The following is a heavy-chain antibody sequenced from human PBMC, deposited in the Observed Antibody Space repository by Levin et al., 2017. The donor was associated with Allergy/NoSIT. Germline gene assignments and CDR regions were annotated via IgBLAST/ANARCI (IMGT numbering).Heavy chain of an antibody. D-gene: IGHD3-9*01. Sequence: GGSLRLSCAASGFTFSSYAMHWVRQAPGKGLEWVAVISYDGSNKYYADSVKGRFTISRDNSKNTLYLQMNSLRAEDTAVYYCARDEGRLRYFDWFPLSNAFDIWGQGTMVTVSS. CDR3: ARDEGRLRYFDWFPLSNAFDI. V-gene: IGHV3-30-3*01. J-gene: IGHJ3*02. CDR2: ISYDGSNK. CDR1: GFTFSSYA.